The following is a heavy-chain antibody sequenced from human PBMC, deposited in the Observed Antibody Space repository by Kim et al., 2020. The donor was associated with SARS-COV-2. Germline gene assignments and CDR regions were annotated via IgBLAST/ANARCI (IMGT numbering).Heavy chain of an antibody. D-gene: IGHD3-3*01. CDR2: INHSGST. J-gene: IGHJ4*02. CDR1: GGSFSGYY. CDR3: AKGVVIDY. V-gene: IGHV4-34*01. Sequence: SETLSLTCAVYGGSFSGYYWSWIRQPPGKGLEWIGEINHSGSTNYNPSLKSRVTISVDTSKNQFSLKLSSVTAADTAAYYCAKGVVIDYWGQGTLVTASS.